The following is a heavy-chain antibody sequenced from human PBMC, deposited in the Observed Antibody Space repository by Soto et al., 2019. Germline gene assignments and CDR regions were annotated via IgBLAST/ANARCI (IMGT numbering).Heavy chain of an antibody. CDR3: ATFVVTASRHTDFGF. D-gene: IGHD2-21*02. J-gene: IGHJ4*02. Sequence: PSETLSLTCTVSGGSISTSNYYWGWVRQPPGKGLDWIGNIYYSGTTYYNPSLKSRVTISVDTSKNQFSLKLNSVTAADTAVYYCATFVVTASRHTDFGFWGPGTLVTVSS. CDR2: IYYSGTT. V-gene: IGHV4-39*01. CDR1: GGSISTSNYY.